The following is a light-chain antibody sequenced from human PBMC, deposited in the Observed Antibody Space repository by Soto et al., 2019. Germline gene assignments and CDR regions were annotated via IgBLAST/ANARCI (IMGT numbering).Light chain of an antibody. CDR2: GNT. V-gene: IGLV1-40*01. CDR3: QSYDSGLGGYV. Sequence: QSVLTQPPSVSGAPGQMVTISCTGSSSNIGAFYDVHWYQQLPGTAPKLLIYGNTNRPSGVPDRFSGSKSGTSASLGITGLQAEDEADYYCQSYDSGLGGYVFGNGTKVTVL. J-gene: IGLJ1*01. CDR1: SSNIGAFYD.